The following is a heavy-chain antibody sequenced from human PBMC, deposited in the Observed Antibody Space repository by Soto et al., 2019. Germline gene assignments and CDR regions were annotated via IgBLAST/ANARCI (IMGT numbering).Heavy chain of an antibody. V-gene: IGHV5-51*01. CDR3: ARKDKSGYFNWFDP. Sequence: GQLLRVCWXTAGYRFTSYGIAWVRQIPGKGLEWMGIIFPSDSDTRYSPSFQGQVTIPADRSTSTVFLQWASLKASDTAVYFCARKDKSGYFNWFDPWGQGALVTVSS. CDR2: IFPSDSDT. D-gene: IGHD3-22*01. J-gene: IGHJ5*02. CDR1: GYRFTSYG.